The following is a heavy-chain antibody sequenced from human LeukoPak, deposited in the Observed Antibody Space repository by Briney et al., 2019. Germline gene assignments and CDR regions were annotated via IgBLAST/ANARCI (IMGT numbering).Heavy chain of an antibody. D-gene: IGHD3-10*01. Sequence: GGSLRLSCAASGFTVSSNYMSWVRQAPGKGLEWVAVIYSGGSTYYADSVKGRFTISRDNSKNTLYLQMNSLRAEDTAVYYCARDSPFYGSGRGPSYGMDVWGQGTTVTVSS. CDR3: ARDSPFYGSGRGPSYGMDV. CDR2: IYSGGST. J-gene: IGHJ6*02. V-gene: IGHV3-66*01. CDR1: GFTVSSNY.